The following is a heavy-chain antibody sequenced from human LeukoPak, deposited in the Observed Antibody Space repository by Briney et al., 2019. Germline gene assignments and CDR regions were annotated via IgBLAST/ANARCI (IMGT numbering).Heavy chain of an antibody. CDR1: GFTFSSYS. CDR3: AKDLTTSFQYYYDSSGYYSGHAFDI. V-gene: IGHV3-21*01. J-gene: IGHJ3*02. D-gene: IGHD3-22*01. Sequence: GGSLRLSCAASGFTFSSYSMNWVRQAPGKGLEWVSSISSSSSYIYYADSVKGRFTISRDNSKNTLYLQMNSLRAEDTAVYYCAKDLTTSFQYYYDSSGYYSGHAFDIWGQGTMVTVSS. CDR2: ISSSSSYI.